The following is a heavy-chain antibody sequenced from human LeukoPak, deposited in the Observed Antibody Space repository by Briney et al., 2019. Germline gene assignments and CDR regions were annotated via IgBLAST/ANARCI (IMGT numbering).Heavy chain of an antibody. CDR2: IDYSGST. J-gene: IGHJ6*03. V-gene: IGHV4-59*01. D-gene: IGHD5-18*01. CDR1: GGSISSYY. Sequence: SETLSLTCTVSGGSISSYYWSWIRQPPGKGLEWIGYIDYSGSTNYNPSLKSRVTISVDTSKNQFSLRLRSVTAADTAVYYCARDSAAMVTTTYYYYYMDVWGKGTTVTISS. CDR3: ARDSAAMVTTTYYYYYMDV.